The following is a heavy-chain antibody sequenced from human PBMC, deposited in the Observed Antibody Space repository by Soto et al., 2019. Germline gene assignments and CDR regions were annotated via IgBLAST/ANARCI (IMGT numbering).Heavy chain of an antibody. D-gene: IGHD2-15*01. Sequence: QVQLVESGGGVVQPGRSLRLSCAASGFTFSSYGMHWVRQAPGKALVWVAVIWYDGSNKYYADSVKGRFTISRDNSKNSMYRKMDSLGAADTEVYYCARGYGRGDYWGQGALVTFSA. CDR1: GFTFSSYG. J-gene: IGHJ4*02. V-gene: IGHV3-33*01. CDR2: IWYDGSNK. CDR3: ARGYGRGDY.